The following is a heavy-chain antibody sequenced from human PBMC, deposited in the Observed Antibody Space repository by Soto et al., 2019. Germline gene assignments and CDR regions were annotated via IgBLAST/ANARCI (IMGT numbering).Heavy chain of an antibody. CDR2: IYHSGST. J-gene: IGHJ4*02. V-gene: IGHV4-30-2*01. CDR3: ARGPPSGR. CDR1: GGSISSGGYS. Sequence: QLQLQESGSGLVKPSQTLSLTCAVSGGSISSGGYSWSWIRRPPGKGLAWIGYIYHSGSTYYNPSXKCRVTISVHRLTNQLSLQLSSVTAAATAAYSCARGPPSGRWGPGTVVTASS.